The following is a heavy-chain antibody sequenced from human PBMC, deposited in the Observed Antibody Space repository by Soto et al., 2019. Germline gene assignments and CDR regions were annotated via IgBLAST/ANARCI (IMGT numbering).Heavy chain of an antibody. D-gene: IGHD6-19*01. Sequence: QVQLQESGPGLVKPSETLSLTCTVSGGSISSYYWSWIRQPPGKGLEWIGYIYYSGSTNYNPSLKSRVTRSVDTSKNQFALKLSSVTAADTAVYYCARGGSSGWSRWFDPWGQGTLVTVSS. CDR3: ARGGSSGWSRWFDP. V-gene: IGHV4-59*01. CDR2: IYYSGST. J-gene: IGHJ5*02. CDR1: GGSISSYY.